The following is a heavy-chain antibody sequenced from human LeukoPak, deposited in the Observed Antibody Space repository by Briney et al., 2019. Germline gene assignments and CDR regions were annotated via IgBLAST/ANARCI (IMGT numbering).Heavy chain of an antibody. D-gene: IGHD3-3*01. Sequence: GASVKVSCKASGYTFTGYYMHWVRQAPGQGLEWMGWINPNSGGTNYAQKFQGRVTMTRDTSISTAYMELSRLRSDDTAVYYCARTIFGVVPSYYYYMDVWGKGTTVTVSS. V-gene: IGHV1-2*02. CDR1: GYTFTGYY. J-gene: IGHJ6*03. CDR3: ARTIFGVVPSYYYYMDV. CDR2: INPNSGGT.